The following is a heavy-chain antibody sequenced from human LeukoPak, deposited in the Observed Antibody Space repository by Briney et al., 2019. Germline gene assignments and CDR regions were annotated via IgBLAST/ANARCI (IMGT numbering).Heavy chain of an antibody. CDR2: ISYSGIT. Sequence: SETLSLTCTVSGASISTNNYYWGWIRRPPGKGLEWIASISYSGITYYNPSLKSRVTISLDTSKNQFSLKVSSVTAADTAMYYCAKLDPVVGYYWGQGTLVTVSS. D-gene: IGHD2-15*01. CDR1: GASISTNNYY. J-gene: IGHJ4*02. CDR3: AKLDPVVGYY. V-gene: IGHV4-39*01.